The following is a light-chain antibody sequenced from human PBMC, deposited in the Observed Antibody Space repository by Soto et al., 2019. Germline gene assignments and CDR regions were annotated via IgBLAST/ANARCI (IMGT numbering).Light chain of an antibody. CDR1: QSIAHW. CDR3: LQYSTYPVS. J-gene: IGKJ4*01. CDR2: TTS. V-gene: IGKV1D-16*01. Sequence: DIQMTQSPSSVSASVGDRVTITCRASQSIAHWLAWYQQKPGEAPKSLRYTTSTLQPGVRARFSGSGYGTGFTLNISSLQPEDFATYYCLQYSTYPVSFGGGTKVEIK.